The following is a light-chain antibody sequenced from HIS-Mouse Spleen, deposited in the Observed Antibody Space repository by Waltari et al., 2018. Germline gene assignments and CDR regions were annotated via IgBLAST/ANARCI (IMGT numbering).Light chain of an antibody. Sequence: SYVLTQPPSVSVAPGKPARITSGGNNIGSKSVHWYQQKPGQAPGLVVYDDSDRPSGIPERFSGSNSGNTATLTISRVEAGDEADYYCQVWDSSSDHVVFGGGTKLTVL. CDR2: DDS. V-gene: IGLV3-21*03. CDR3: QVWDSSSDHVV. CDR1: NIGSKS. J-gene: IGLJ2*01.